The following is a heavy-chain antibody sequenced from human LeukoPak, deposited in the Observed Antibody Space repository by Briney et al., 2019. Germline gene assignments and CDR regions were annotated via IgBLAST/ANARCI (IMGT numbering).Heavy chain of an antibody. D-gene: IGHD2-15*01. CDR3: ARRPNCGSGSCYSGPDY. J-gene: IGHJ4*02. V-gene: IGHV4-39*01. CDR2: IYYSGST. Sequence: SETLSLTCTVSGGSISWTSYYWGWIRQPPGKGLEWIGSIYYSGSTYYNPALKSRVTISVDTSKNQFSLKLSSVTAADTAVYYCARRPNCGSGSCYSGPDYWGQGTLVTVSS. CDR1: GGSISWTSYY.